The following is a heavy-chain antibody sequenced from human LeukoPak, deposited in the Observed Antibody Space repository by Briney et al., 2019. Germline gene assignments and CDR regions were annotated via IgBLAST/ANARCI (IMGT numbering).Heavy chain of an antibody. J-gene: IGHJ4*02. Sequence: SETLSLTCTVSGGSISSSSYYWGWIRQPPGKGLEWIGSIYYSGSTYYNPSLKSRATISVDTSKNQFSLKLSSVTAADTAVYYCASYYYGSGSYFYWGQGTLVTVSS. V-gene: IGHV4-39*01. CDR3: ASYYYGSGSYFY. CDR1: GGSISSSSYY. D-gene: IGHD3-10*01. CDR2: IYYSGST.